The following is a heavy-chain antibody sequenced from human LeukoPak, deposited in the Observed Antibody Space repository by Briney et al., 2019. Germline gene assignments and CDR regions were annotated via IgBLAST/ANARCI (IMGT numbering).Heavy chain of an antibody. Sequence: SETPSLTCTVSGGSMSPYHWGWIRQPPGKGLEWTGYIYYSGSNNYNPSLKSRVTISVDTSKNQFSLKLSSVTAADTAIYYCARAVSGRFDYWGQGTLVTVSS. D-gene: IGHD6-19*01. CDR1: GGSMSPYH. CDR2: IYYSGSN. J-gene: IGHJ4*02. V-gene: IGHV4-59*08. CDR3: ARAVSGRFDY.